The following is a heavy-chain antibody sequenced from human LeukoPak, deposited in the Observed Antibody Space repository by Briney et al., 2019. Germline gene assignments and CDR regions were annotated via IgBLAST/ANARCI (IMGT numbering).Heavy chain of an antibody. Sequence: PSETLSLTCTVSGGSISSGSYYWSWIRQPAGKGLEWIGRLYSSGSTNYNPSLKSRVAISGDTFKNQFSLRLGSVTAADTAVYYCARGGGAAPFDYWGLGTQVTVSS. CDR3: ARGGGAAPFDY. V-gene: IGHV4-61*02. J-gene: IGHJ4*02. CDR2: LYSSGST. CDR1: GGSISSGSYY. D-gene: IGHD5-12*01.